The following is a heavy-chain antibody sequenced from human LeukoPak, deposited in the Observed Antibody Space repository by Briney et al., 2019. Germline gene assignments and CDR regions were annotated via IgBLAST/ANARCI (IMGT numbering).Heavy chain of an antibody. CDR2: INTNTGNP. CDR3: ARRGVRWSPGAFDI. D-gene: IGHD4-23*01. Sequence: GASVKVSCKASGYTFSNFDLNWVRQATGQGLEWMGWINTNTGNPTYAQGFTGRFVFSLDTSVSTAYLQISSLKTEDTAVYYCARRGVRWSPGAFDIWGQGTMVTVSS. V-gene: IGHV7-4-1*02. J-gene: IGHJ3*02. CDR1: GYTFSNFD.